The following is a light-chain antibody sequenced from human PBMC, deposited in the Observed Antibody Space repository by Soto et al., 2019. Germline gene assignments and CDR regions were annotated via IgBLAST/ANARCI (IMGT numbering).Light chain of an antibody. CDR3: SSYTSSSTVV. CDR1: SSDVGTYNY. J-gene: IGLJ2*01. Sequence: QSALTQPASASGSPGQSITISCTGTSSDVGTYNYVSWYQQHPGKAPKLMIYDVSSRPSGVSNRFSGSKSGNTASLTISGLQAEDDADYYCSSYTSSSTVVFGGGTKLTVL. V-gene: IGLV2-14*01. CDR2: DVS.